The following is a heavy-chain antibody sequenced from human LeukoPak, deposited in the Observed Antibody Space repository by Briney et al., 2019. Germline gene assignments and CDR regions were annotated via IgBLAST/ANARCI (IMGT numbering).Heavy chain of an antibody. D-gene: IGHD3-16*02. CDR2: IYSGGST. J-gene: IGHJ4*02. CDR1: GFTVSSNY. V-gene: IGHV3-53*01. Sequence: GYLRFSCAASGFTVSSNYMSWVRQAPGKGLEWVSVIYSGGSTYYADFVKRRFTISRDNSKTTLYLLMSSLRAEDTAVYYCARGWAPGLRGNYVWRSYRHTVGFYFDYWGQGTLVNVSS. CDR3: ARGWAPGLRGNYVWRSYRHTVGFYFDY.